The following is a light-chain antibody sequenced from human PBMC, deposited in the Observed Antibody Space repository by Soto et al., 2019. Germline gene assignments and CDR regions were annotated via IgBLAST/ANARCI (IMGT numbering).Light chain of an antibody. V-gene: IGKV3-20*01. J-gene: IGKJ4*01. CDR3: XQYGGSPRVT. CDR2: SAS. CDR1: QSVSSNY. Sequence: EIVLTQSPGTLSLSPGERVTLSCRASQSVSSNYLAWYQQKPGQAPRLLIYSASSRATGIPDRFSGSGSGTDFTLTINRLEPEDFXVYXCXQYGGSPRVTFGGGTKVEIK.